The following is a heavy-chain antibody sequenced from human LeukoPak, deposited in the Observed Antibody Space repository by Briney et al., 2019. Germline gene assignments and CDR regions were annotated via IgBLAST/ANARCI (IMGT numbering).Heavy chain of an antibody. CDR1: GFTVSSNF. CDR2: IYSGGST. Sequence: PGGSLRLSCAASGFTVSSNFMSWVRQAPGKGLEWVSVIYSGGSTYYADSVKGRFTISRDNSKNRLYLLMISRRAEDTAVYYCAKDFHGSGSWGVFYWGQGTLVTVSS. D-gene: IGHD3-10*01. CDR3: AKDFHGSGSWGVFY. J-gene: IGHJ4*02. V-gene: IGHV3-66*01.